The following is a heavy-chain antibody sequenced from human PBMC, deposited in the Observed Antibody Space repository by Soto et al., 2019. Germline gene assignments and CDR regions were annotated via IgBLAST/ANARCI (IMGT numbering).Heavy chain of an antibody. V-gene: IGHV3-15*01. J-gene: IGHJ4*02. D-gene: IGHD2-2*03. CDR3: TTDAGGYCSSTSCYLVDY. CDR2: IKSKTDGGTT. CDR1: GFTFSNAW. Sequence: GGSLRLSCAASGFTFSNAWMSWVRQAPGKGLEWVGRIKSKTDGGTTDYAAPVKGRFTISRDDSKNTLYLQMNSLKTEDTAVYYCTTDAGGYCSSTSCYLVDYWGQGTLVTVPS.